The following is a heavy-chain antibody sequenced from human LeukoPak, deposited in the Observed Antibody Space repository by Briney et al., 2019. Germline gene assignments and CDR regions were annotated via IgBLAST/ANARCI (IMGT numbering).Heavy chain of an antibody. V-gene: IGHV1-18*01. CDR3: ARDEDWNGEGWKGYNWLDP. J-gene: IGHJ5*02. CDR2: ISANNGNR. D-gene: IGHD1-1*01. Sequence: GASVKVSCKASGYTFTSYAMNWVRQAPGQGLEWMGWISANNGNRKYEEKFEGRVTMSTDTFTSTAYMDLGSLRSDDTAVYYCARDEDWNGEGWKGYNWLDPWGQGTLVTVSS. CDR1: GYTFTSYA.